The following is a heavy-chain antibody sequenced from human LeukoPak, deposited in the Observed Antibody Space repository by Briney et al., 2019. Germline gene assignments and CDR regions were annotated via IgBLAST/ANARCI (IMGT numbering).Heavy chain of an antibody. J-gene: IGHJ4*02. CDR3: AKGAVAGRSHALDY. CDR1: GFTFSSYG. D-gene: IGHD6-19*01. CDR2: ISYDGSNK. V-gene: IGHV3-30*18. Sequence: GRSLRLSCAASGFTFSSYGMHWVRQAPGKGLEWVAVISYDGSNKYYADSVKGRFTISRDNSKNTLYLQMNSLRAEDTAVYYCAKGAVAGRSHALDYWGQGTLVTASS.